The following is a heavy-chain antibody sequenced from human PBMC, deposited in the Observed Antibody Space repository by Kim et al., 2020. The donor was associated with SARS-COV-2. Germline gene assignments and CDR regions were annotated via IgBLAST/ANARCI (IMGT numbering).Heavy chain of an antibody. Sequence: SETLSLTCAVYGGSFSGYYWSWIRQPPGKGLEWIGEFNYSGSTNYNPSLKSRVTISVDTSKNQFSLKLSSVTAADTAVYYCARSGYYYGSSGPRRGYWGQGTLVTVSS. CDR2: FNYSGST. D-gene: IGHD3-22*01. J-gene: IGHJ4*02. CDR1: GGSFSGYY. CDR3: ARSGYYYGSSGPRRGY. V-gene: IGHV4-34*01.